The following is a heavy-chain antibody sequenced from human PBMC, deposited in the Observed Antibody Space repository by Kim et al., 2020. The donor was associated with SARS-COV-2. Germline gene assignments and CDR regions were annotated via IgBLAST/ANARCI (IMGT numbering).Heavy chain of an antibody. D-gene: IGHD4-17*01. V-gene: IGHV1-18*01. J-gene: IGHJ6*02. Sequence: ASVKVSCKASGYTFTSYGISWVRQAPGQGLEWMGWISAYNGNTNYAQKLQGRVTMTTDTSTSTAYMELRSLRSDDTAVYYCARLLHDYGDYSIEETYYYYGMDVWGQGTTVTVSS. CDR2: ISAYNGNT. CDR1: GYTFTSYG. CDR3: ARLLHDYGDYSIEETYYYYGMDV.